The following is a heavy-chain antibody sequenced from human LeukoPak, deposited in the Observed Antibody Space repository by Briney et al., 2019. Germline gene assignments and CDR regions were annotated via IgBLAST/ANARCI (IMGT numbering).Heavy chain of an antibody. D-gene: IGHD6-19*01. V-gene: IGHV1-69*06. Sequence: SVKVSCKASGGTFSSYAISWVRQAPGQGLEWMGGIIPIFGTANYAQKFQGRVTITADKSTSTAYMELSSLRSEDTAVYYCASVLSGIAVAGSFDPWGQGTLVTVSS. J-gene: IGHJ5*02. CDR3: ASVLSGIAVAGSFDP. CDR2: IIPIFGTA. CDR1: GGTFSSYA.